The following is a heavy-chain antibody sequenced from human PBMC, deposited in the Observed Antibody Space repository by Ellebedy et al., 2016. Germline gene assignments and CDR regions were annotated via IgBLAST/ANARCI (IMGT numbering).Heavy chain of an antibody. CDR3: TTDRGFDRTHFDY. CDR2: IKSKTDGGTT. D-gene: IGHD3-10*01. CDR1: GFTFSNAW. Sequence: GESLKISCAASGFTFSNAWMSWVRQAPGKGLEWVGRIKSKTDGGTTDYAAPVKGRFTISRDDSKNTLYLQMNSLKTEDTAVYYCTTDRGFDRTHFDYWGQGTLVTVSS. V-gene: IGHV3-15*01. J-gene: IGHJ4*02.